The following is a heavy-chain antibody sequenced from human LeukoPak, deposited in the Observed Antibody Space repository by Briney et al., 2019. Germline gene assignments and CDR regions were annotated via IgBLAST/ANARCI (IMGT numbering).Heavy chain of an antibody. Sequence: SETLSLTCTVSGGSISSHYWSWIRQPPGKGLEWIGYIYYSGSTNYNPSLKSRVTISVDTSKNQFSLKLSSVTAADTAVYYCARLRPSRRSHYYDSSGYYAAFDYWGQGTLVTVSS. V-gene: IGHV4-59*08. J-gene: IGHJ4*02. D-gene: IGHD3-22*01. CDR1: GGSISSHY. CDR2: IYYSGST. CDR3: ARLRPSRRSHYYDSSGYYAAFDY.